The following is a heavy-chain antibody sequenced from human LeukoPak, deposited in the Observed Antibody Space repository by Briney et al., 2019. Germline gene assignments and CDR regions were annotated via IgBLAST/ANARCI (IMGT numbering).Heavy chain of an antibody. J-gene: IGHJ4*02. CDR2: ISPSSGTI. V-gene: IGHV3-48*01. CDR3: ATGDS. CDR1: GFTFRSYS. Sequence: GGSLRLSCAASGFTFRSYSMNWVRQAPGKGLEWVSYISPSSGTIYYADSVKGRFTISRDSAKNSLYLQMNSLRAEDTAVYYCATGDSWGQGTLVTVSS.